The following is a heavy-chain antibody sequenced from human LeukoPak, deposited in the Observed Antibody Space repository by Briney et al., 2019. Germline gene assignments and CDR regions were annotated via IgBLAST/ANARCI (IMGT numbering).Heavy chain of an antibody. D-gene: IGHD4-17*01. J-gene: IGHJ4*02. Sequence: GGSLRLSCAASGFTLSYYSMHWVRQAPGKGLEWVASITLSSNYISYADSLKGRVTISRDNAKNSLYLQMSSLRAEDTAVYYCARWADHGDNFDYWGQGSLVIVSS. CDR2: ITLSSNYI. V-gene: IGHV3-21*01. CDR1: GFTLSYYS. CDR3: ARWADHGDNFDY.